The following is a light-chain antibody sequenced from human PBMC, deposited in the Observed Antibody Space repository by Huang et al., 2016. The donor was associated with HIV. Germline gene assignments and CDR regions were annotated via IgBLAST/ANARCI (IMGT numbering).Light chain of an antibody. Sequence: DIQMTQSPSSLSASVGDRVTITCQASQDISNYLNWFQQKPGKAPKLLIDDATNLQSRGPTKISGRGSGTEFSLTISGLQPEDIATYYCQQYDYFPYTFGQGTRLDIK. CDR3: QQYDYFPYT. CDR1: QDISNY. CDR2: DAT. V-gene: IGKV1-33*01. J-gene: IGKJ2*01.